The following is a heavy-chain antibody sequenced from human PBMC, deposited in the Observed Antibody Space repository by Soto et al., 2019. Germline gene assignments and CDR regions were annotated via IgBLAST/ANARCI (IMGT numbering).Heavy chain of an antibody. Sequence: SVKVSCKASGFTFTSSAVQWVRQARGQRLEWIGWIVVGSGNTNYAQKFQERVTITRDMSTSTAYMELSSLRSEDTAVYYCAAGIERKWELPTRAWGQGTLATVSS. V-gene: IGHV1-58*01. D-gene: IGHD1-26*01. CDR2: IVVGSGNT. CDR3: AAGIERKWELPTRA. CDR1: GFTFTSSA. J-gene: IGHJ5*02.